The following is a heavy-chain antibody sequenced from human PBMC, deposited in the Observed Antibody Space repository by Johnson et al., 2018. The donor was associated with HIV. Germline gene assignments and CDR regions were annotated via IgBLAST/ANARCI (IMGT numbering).Heavy chain of an antibody. D-gene: IGHD1-26*01. CDR3: AKVGIEGPTSLLRAFEM. CDR1: GFSVSSYG. V-gene: IGHV3-30*18. J-gene: IGHJ3*02. CDR2: ISYDGSNK. Sequence: VQLLESGGGLVQPGGSLRLSCAASGFSVSSYGMHWVRQAPGKGLEWVAVISYDGSNKYYADSVKGRFTISRDNSKNTLYLQMNSLRAEDTAVFYCAKVGIEGPTSLLRAFEMWGQGTMVTVSS.